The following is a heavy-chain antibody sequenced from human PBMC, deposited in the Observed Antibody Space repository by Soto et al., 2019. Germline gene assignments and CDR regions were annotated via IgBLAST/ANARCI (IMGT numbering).Heavy chain of an antibody. CDR2: FYYSGST. CDR1: GGSISSGSYY. J-gene: IGHJ3*02. Sequence: SETLSLTCTVSGGSISSGSYYWDWIRQPPGKGLEWIGSFYYSGSTYYNPSLKSRVTISVDTSKSQFPLKLSSVTATDTAVYYCARQPTTVTTVGAFDIWGQGTMVTVSS. CDR3: ARQPTTVTTVGAFDI. D-gene: IGHD4-17*01. V-gene: IGHV4-39*01.